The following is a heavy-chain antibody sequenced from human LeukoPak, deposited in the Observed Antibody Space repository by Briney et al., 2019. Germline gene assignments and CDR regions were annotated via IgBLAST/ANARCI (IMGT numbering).Heavy chain of an antibody. D-gene: IGHD2-15*01. CDR1: GFTFSSYS. V-gene: IGHV3-21*01. J-gene: IGHJ5*02. CDR3: ARDGVLVAAMSWFDP. Sequence: GGSLTLSCAASGFTFSSYSMNWLRQAPGKGLEWVSSISSCSSYIYYADPVKGRFNLPRQYAKNSLSLQKHPLRSWASAVYYCARDGVLVAAMSWFDPWGQGTLVTVSS. CDR2: ISSCSSYI.